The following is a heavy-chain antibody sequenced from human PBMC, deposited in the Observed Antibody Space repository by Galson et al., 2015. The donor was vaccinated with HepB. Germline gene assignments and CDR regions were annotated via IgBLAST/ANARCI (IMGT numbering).Heavy chain of an antibody. J-gene: IGHJ4*02. CDR2: IYYSGST. Sequence: ETLSLTCTVSGGSISSYYWSWIRQPPGKGLEWIGYIYYSGSTNYNPSLKSRVTISVDTSKNQFSLKLSSVTAADTAVYYCARHVVVTGADYWGQGTLVTVSS. D-gene: IGHD2-21*02. CDR3: ARHVVVTGADY. V-gene: IGHV4-59*08. CDR1: GGSISSYY.